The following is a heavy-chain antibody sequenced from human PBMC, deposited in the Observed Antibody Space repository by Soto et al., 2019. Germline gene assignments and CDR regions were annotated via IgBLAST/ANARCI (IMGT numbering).Heavy chain of an antibody. D-gene: IGHD1-26*01. Sequence: QVQLVESGGGVVQPGRSLRLSCAASGFTFSGYGMHWVRQAQRKGLEWVAITRHDGSNTYYADSVRGRLTISKDNSKKTLYLQMDSLRAEDTAVYYCARDGVGATTFFGYFDYLGQGTLVTVSS. CDR2: TRHDGSNT. V-gene: IGHV3-33*01. J-gene: IGHJ4*02. CDR1: GFTFSGYG. CDR3: ARDGVGATTFFGYFDY.